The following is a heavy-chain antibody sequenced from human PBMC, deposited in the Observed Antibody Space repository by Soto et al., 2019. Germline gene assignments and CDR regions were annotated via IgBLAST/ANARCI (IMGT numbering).Heavy chain of an antibody. J-gene: IGHJ6*02. CDR1: GFTFSSYE. V-gene: IGHV3-48*03. Sequence: PGGSLRLSCAASGFTFSSYEMNWVRQAPGKGLEWVSYISSSGSTIYYADSVKGRFTISRDNAKNSLYLQMNSLRAEDTAVYYCATTAYNWNYGGYYYYGMDVWGQGTTVTVSS. CDR2: ISSSGSTI. D-gene: IGHD1-7*01. CDR3: ATTAYNWNYGGYYYYGMDV.